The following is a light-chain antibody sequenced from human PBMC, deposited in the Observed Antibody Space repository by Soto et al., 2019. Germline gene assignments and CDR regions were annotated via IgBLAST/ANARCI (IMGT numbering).Light chain of an antibody. CDR2: SAF. Sequence: DIQMTQSPSSLSASVGDRVTITCRASQSISSYLNWYQQNPGEAPKLLIYSAFSLQSGVPSRFSGSGSGTDFTLTISSLQAEDFATYYCQQSYRTPYTFGQGTKLEIK. V-gene: IGKV1-39*01. CDR3: QQSYRTPYT. CDR1: QSISSY. J-gene: IGKJ2*01.